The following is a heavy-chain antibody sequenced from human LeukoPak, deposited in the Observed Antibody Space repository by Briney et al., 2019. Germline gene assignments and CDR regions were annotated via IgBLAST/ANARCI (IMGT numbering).Heavy chain of an antibody. D-gene: IGHD3-16*01. CDR1: GSGFTFGNFA. V-gene: IGHV3-23*01. Sequence: GGSLRLSCEASGSGFTFGNFALSWVRQAPGKGLEWVSGISGSGYYTYYADSVKGRFTISRDNSKNTPYIQMNSLRAEDTAVYYCAKDGSWGDYYLLLHGRLGQRDHGHRLL. CDR2: ISGSGYYT. CDR3: AKDGSWGDYYLLLHGR. J-gene: IGHJ6*03.